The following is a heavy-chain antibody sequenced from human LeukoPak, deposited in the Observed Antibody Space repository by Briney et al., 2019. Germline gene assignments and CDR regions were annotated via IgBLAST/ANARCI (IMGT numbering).Heavy chain of an antibody. V-gene: IGHV3-11*01. CDR3: AKAWFGESHFDY. CDR1: GFTFSDYN. CDR2: ISRSGSTK. Sequence: GGSLRLSCAASGFTFSDYNMRWIRQAPGKGLEWVSSISRSGSTKYYADSVKGRFTISRDNSKNTLYLQMNSLRAEDTAVYYCAKAWFGESHFDYWGQGTLVTVSS. D-gene: IGHD3-10*01. J-gene: IGHJ4*02.